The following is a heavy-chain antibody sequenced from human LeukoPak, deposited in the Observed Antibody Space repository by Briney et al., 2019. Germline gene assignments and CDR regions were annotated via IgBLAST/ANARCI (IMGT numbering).Heavy chain of an antibody. J-gene: IGHJ4*02. D-gene: IGHD6-6*01. CDR1: GLTSSSYV. Sequence: GGSLSSSGAASGLTSSSYVSYGVRKARGKGLGWGAFISYDGSDKYYADSVKGRFTLSRDNSKNTLYLQMNSLRAEDTAVYYCARDRGSSSSYYFDYWGQGTLVTVSS. V-gene: IGHV3-30-3*01. CDR2: ISYDGSDK. CDR3: ARDRGSSSSYYFDY.